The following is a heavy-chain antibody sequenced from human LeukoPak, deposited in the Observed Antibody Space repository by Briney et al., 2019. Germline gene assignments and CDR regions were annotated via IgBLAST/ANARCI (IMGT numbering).Heavy chain of an antibody. CDR2: INPSGGST. D-gene: IGHD4-11*01. V-gene: IGHV1-46*01. J-gene: IGHJ4*02. CDR1: GYTFTSYG. Sequence: ASVKVSCKASGYTFTSYGISWVRQAPGQGLEWMGIINPSGGSTTYAQKFQGRVIMTRDTSTSTVYMELYSLRSDDTAVYYCARPRGRDYSNYGGLDYWGQGTLVTVSS. CDR3: ARPRGRDYSNYGGLDY.